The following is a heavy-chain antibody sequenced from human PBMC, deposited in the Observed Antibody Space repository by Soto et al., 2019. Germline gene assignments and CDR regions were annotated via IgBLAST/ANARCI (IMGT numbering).Heavy chain of an antibody. V-gene: IGHV3-23*01. J-gene: IGHJ4*02. D-gene: IGHD6-19*01. Sequence: PGGSLRLSCAASGFTFSSYAMSWVRQAPGKGLEWVSAISGSGGSTYYADSMKGRFTISRDNSKNTLYLQMNSLRAEDTAVYYCAKSLERAVAVDFDYWGQGTLVTVSS. CDR1: GFTFSSYA. CDR2: ISGSGGST. CDR3: AKSLERAVAVDFDY.